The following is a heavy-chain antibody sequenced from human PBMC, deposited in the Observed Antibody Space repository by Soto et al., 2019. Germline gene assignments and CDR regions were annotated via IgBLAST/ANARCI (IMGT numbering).Heavy chain of an antibody. CDR1: GFTVSSNY. CDR2: IYSGGST. Sequence: GGSLRLSCAASGFTVSSNYMSWVRQAPGKGLEWVSVIYSGGSTYYADSVKGRFTISRDNSKNTLYLQMNSLRAEDTAVYYCARETMTTVTNTYYYYYYMDVWGKGTTVTVSS. D-gene: IGHD4-17*01. J-gene: IGHJ6*03. CDR3: ARETMTTVTNTYYYYYYMDV. V-gene: IGHV3-66*01.